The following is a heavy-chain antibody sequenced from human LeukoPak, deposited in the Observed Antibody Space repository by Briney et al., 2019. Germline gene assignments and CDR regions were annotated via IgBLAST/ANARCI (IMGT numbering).Heavy chain of an antibody. Sequence: GGSLRLSCAASGFTFSSYTMNWVRQPPGKGLEWVSNIGTSSTTIYYADSVKGRFTISRDNSKNTLYLQMNSLRAEDTAVYYCAKGKGYSYGIAPPFDYWGQGTLVTVSS. V-gene: IGHV3-48*01. J-gene: IGHJ4*02. CDR1: GFTFSSYT. CDR3: AKGKGYSYGIAPPFDY. CDR2: IGTSSTTI. D-gene: IGHD5-18*01.